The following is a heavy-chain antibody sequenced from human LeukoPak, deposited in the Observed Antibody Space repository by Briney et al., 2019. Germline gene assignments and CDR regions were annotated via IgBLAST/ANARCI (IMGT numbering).Heavy chain of an antibody. J-gene: IGHJ4*02. D-gene: IGHD3-22*01. V-gene: IGHV1-18*01. Sequence: EASVKVSCKASGYTFTSYGISWVRQAPGQGLEWMGWISAYNGNTNHAQKLQGRVTMTTDTSTSTAYMELRSLRSDDTAVYYCARGAGLLLRSGYFDYWGQGTLVTVSS. CDR1: GYTFTSYG. CDR3: ARGAGLLLRSGYFDY. CDR2: ISAYNGNT.